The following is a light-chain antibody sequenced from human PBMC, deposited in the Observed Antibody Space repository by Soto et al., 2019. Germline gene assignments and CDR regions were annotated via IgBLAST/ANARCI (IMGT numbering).Light chain of an antibody. J-gene: IGKJ1*01. V-gene: IGKV1-39*01. CDR3: QQSYSTPWT. Sequence: DIQMTQSPSSLSASVGDRVTITCRASQSISSYLNWYQQKPGKAPKLLIYAASSLASGVPSRFSGSGSGTDFTLTISSLQPEDFANYYCQQSYSTPWTFGQGTKVEIK. CDR1: QSISSY. CDR2: AAS.